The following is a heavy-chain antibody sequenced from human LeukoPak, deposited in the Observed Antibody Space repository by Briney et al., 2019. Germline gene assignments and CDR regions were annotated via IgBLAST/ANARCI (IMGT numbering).Heavy chain of an antibody. V-gene: IGHV1-18*01. D-gene: IGHD1-26*01. CDR3: AKADPPTAPGGTGSDFDY. CDR1: GYKFDNFG. J-gene: IGHJ4*02. Sequence: ASVKVSCKASGYKFDNFGITWVRQAPGQGLEWMGWISVYDDNTDYAQKFQGRVTMTTDTATRIAYMELRSLTSDDTAVYFCAKADPPTAPGGTGSDFDYWGQGSLVIVST. CDR2: ISVYDDNT.